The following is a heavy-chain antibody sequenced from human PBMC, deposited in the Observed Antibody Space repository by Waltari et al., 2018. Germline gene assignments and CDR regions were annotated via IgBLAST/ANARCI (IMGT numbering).Heavy chain of an antibody. D-gene: IGHD2-2*01. CDR1: GFTFSSYG. J-gene: IGHJ2*01. V-gene: IGHV3-30*18. Sequence: QVQLVESGGGVVQPGRSLRLSCAASGFTFSSYGMHWVRQAQVKGLEWVAVISYDGSNKYYADSVKGRFTISRDNSKNTLYLQMNSLRAEDTAVYYCAKDQDIVVVPAAYGDWYFDLWGRGTLVTVSS. CDR3: AKDQDIVVVPAAYGDWYFDL. CDR2: ISYDGSNK.